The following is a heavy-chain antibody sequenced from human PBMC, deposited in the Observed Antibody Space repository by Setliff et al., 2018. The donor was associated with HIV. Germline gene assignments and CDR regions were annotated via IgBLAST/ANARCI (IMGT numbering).Heavy chain of an antibody. V-gene: IGHV4-39*07. CDR2: ITHSGST. CDR3: ARGNYDYGGNSDNYYYMDV. J-gene: IGHJ6*03. D-gene: IGHD4-17*01. CDR1: GVSTISSSSSYY. Sequence: PSETLSLTCIVSGVSTISSSSSYYWGWIRQPPGKGLEWIGEITHSGSTNYNPSLKSRVTISVDTSKNQFSLKLSSVTAADTAVYYCARGNYDYGGNSDNYYYMDVWGKGTTVTVSS.